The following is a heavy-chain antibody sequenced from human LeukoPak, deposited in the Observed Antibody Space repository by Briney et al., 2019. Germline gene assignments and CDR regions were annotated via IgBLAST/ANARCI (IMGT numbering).Heavy chain of an antibody. D-gene: IGHD1-26*01. CDR3: ARDPRGKWELLGD. V-gene: IGHV1-18*01. CDR2: LSAYNGNT. CDR1: GYTFTSYG. Sequence: ASVKVSCKASGYTFTSYGFSWVRQAPGQGLEWMGWLSAYNGNTNYARKLQGRVTMPTDTSTSTAYMQLRSLRSDDTAVYYCARDPRGKWELLGDWGQGTLVTVSS. J-gene: IGHJ4*02.